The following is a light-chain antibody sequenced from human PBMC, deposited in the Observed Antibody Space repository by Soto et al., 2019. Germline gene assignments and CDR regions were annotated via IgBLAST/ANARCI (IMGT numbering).Light chain of an antibody. J-gene: IGKJ5*01. CDR3: EQFNSYAIT. CDR2: AAS. CDR1: QGISSY. Sequence: IQLTQSPSSLSASVGDRVTITCRASQGISSYLAWYQQKPGKAPKLLIYAASILQSGVPSRFSGSGSGTDFTLTISSLQPEDFATYYCEQFNSYAITFGQGTRLEN. V-gene: IGKV1-9*01.